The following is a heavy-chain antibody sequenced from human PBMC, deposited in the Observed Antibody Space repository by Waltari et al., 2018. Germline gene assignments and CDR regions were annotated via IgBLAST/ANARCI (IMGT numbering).Heavy chain of an antibody. V-gene: IGHV3-53*02. CDR1: GFTVNSKY. CDR2: LYSGGST. CDR3: ARDRPFDL. J-gene: IGHJ2*01. Sequence: EVQMVETGGGLIQPGGSLRLSCAVSGFTVNSKYMSWVRQAPGKGLEGVSVLYSGGSTFYADSVKVRFSISREISKNTLYLQMNSLRAEDTAVYYCARDRPFDLWGRGTLVTVSS.